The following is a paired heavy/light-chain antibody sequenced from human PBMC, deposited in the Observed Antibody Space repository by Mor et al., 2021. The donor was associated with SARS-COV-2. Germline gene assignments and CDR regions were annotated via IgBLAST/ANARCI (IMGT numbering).Light chain of an antibody. CDR2: KAS. CDR3: QHYKRFPDT. J-gene: IGKJ4*01. V-gene: IGKV1-5*03. Sequence: DIQMTQSPSTLSASVGDRVTITCRASQDVYIWLAWYQQRPGKAPKLLIDKASSLQSGVPSRFSGSGSGTEFSLTISSLQPDDSATYYCQHYKRFPDTFGGGTKVEIK. CDR1: QDVYIW.
Heavy chain of an antibody. CDR1: GHSFSDHV. V-gene: IGHV1-3*01. CDR2: MNAGDGDT. Sequence: QVQLVQSGAEVKKPGASVKVSCKASGHSFSDHVIHWVRQAPGQGLEWMALMNAGDGDTRYSQRFQGRVTVTRDTSASTAYMEMNSLSSEDTAVYYCARKATVGIYGMDVWGQGTTVTVSS. J-gene: IGHJ6*02. CDR3: ARKATVGIYGMDV. D-gene: IGHD6-13*01.